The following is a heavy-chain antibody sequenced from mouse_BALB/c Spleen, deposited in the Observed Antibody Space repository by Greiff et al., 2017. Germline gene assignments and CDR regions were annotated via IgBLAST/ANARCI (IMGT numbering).Heavy chain of an antibody. Sequence: VQLQQSGAELVKPGASVKLSCTASGFNIKDTYMHWVKQRPEQGLEWIGRIDPANGNTKYDPKFQGKATITADTSSNTAYLQLSSLTSEDTAVYYCARSTATERFAYWGQGTLVTVSA. CDR3: ARSTATERFAY. J-gene: IGHJ3*01. CDR1: GFNIKDTY. V-gene: IGHV14-3*02. CDR2: IDPANGNT. D-gene: IGHD1-2*01.